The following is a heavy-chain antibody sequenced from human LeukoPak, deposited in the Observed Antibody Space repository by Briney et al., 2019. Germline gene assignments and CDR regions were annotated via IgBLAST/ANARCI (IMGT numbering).Heavy chain of an antibody. V-gene: IGHV3-9*01. J-gene: IGHJ4*02. Sequence: PGGSLRLSCAASGFTFDDYAMHWVRQAPGKGLEWVSGVTWNSGSIDYADSVKGRFTISRDNAKNSLYLQMNSLRPEDTALNYCAKDICSSTSCGNDYWGQGTLVTVSS. CDR3: AKDICSSTSCGNDY. CDR2: VTWNSGSI. D-gene: IGHD2-2*01. CDR1: GFTFDDYA.